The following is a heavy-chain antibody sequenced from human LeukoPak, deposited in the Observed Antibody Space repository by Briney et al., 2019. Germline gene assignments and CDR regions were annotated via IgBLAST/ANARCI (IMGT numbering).Heavy chain of an antibody. Sequence: SETLSLTCTVSGGSISSGGYYWSWIRQHPGKGLEWIGEINHSGSTNYIPSLKSRVTISVDTSKNQFSLKLSSVTAADTAVYYCARGNLYYFDSSGYYFKFDYWGQGTLVTVSS. CDR3: ARGNLYYFDSSGYYFKFDY. J-gene: IGHJ4*02. D-gene: IGHD3-22*01. CDR1: GGSISSGGYY. V-gene: IGHV4-39*07. CDR2: INHSGST.